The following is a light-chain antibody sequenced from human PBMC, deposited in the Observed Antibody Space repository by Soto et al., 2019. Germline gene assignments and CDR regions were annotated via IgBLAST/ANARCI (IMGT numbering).Light chain of an antibody. J-gene: IGLJ2*01. CDR3: ATWDDSLSGPV. Sequence: QSVLTQPPSASGTPGQRVTISCSGSTSNIGSYYVYWYQQLPGTAPKLLIYRNDQWPSGVPDRFSGTKSGTSASLAIGGLRSEDEADYYCATWDDSLSGPVFGGGTKVTVL. CDR1: TSNIGSYY. CDR2: RND. V-gene: IGLV1-47*01.